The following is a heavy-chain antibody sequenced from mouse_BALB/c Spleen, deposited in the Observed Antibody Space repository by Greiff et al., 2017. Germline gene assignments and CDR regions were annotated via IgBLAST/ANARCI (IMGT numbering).Heavy chain of an antibody. CDR2: IYPSDSYT. D-gene: IGHD1-1*01. V-gene: IGHV1-69*02. Sequence: VQLQQPGAELVRPGASVKLSCKASGYTFTSYWINWVKRRPGQGLEWIGNIYPSDSYTNYNQKFKDKATLTVDKSSSTAYMQLSSPTSEDSAVYYCTRRGYGSSFDYWGQGTTLTVSS. J-gene: IGHJ2*01. CDR3: TRRGYGSSFDY. CDR1: GYTFTSYW.